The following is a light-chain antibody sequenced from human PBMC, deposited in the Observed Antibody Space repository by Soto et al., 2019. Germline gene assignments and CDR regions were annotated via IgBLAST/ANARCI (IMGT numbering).Light chain of an antibody. CDR1: NSNIGSNA. CDR2: TNN. V-gene: IGLV1-44*01. Sequence: QSVLTQPPSVSGTPGQRVTISCSGSNSNIGSNAVNWYQQLPGTAPKLLIYTNNQRPSGVPDRFSGSKSGTSASLAISGLQSEDEADYYCAAWDDSLNGYVFGTGTKVTVL. CDR3: AAWDDSLNGYV. J-gene: IGLJ1*01.